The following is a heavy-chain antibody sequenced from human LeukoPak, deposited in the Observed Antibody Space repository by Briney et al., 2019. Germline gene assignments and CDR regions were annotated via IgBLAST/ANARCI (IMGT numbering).Heavy chain of an antibody. Sequence: GGSLRLSCAASGFTFSNAWMSWVRQAPGKGLEWVGRIKSKTDGGTTGYAAPVKGRFTISRDDSKNTLYLQMNSLKTEDTAVYYCTTFSMIVVVITDWGQGTLVTVSS. CDR2: IKSKTDGGTT. CDR1: GFTFSNAW. V-gene: IGHV3-15*01. CDR3: TTFSMIVVVITD. J-gene: IGHJ4*02. D-gene: IGHD3-22*01.